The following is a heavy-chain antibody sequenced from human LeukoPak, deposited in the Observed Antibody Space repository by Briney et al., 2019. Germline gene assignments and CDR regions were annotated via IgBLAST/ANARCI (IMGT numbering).Heavy chain of an antibody. CDR3: TRDRGAYNLYDY. Sequence: GGSLRLSCTASGFTLGDYAMSWIRQAPGKGLEWVGFIRSKAYGETADYAASVKGRFTISRDDSKAIAYLQMNSLKTEDTAVYHCTRDRGAYNLYDYWGQGTLVTVSS. CDR1: GFTLGDYA. D-gene: IGHD1-1*01. CDR2: IRSKAYGETA. V-gene: IGHV3-49*03. J-gene: IGHJ4*02.